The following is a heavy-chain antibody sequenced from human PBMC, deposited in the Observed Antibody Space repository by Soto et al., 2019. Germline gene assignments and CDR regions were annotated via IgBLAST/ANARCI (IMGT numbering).Heavy chain of an antibody. J-gene: IGHJ6*02. CDR3: ATLHYYDSSGYPMAYYYGMDV. V-gene: IGHV3-33*01. CDR2: IWYDGSNK. D-gene: IGHD3-22*01. Sequence: HPGGSLRLSCAASGFTFSSYGMHWVRQAPGKGLEWVAVIWYDGSNKYYADSVKGRFTISRDNSKNTLYLQMNSLRAEDTAVYYCATLHYYDSSGYPMAYYYGMDVWGQGTTVTVSS. CDR1: GFTFSSYG.